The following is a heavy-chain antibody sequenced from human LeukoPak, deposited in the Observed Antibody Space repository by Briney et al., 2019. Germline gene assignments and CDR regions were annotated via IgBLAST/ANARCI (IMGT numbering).Heavy chain of an antibody. D-gene: IGHD3-10*01. V-gene: IGHV4-30-4*01. CDR3: ARATMIRGVSNFDY. Sequence: SETLSLTCTVSGGSISSGDYYWSWIRQPPGKGLEWIGYIYYSGSTYYNPSLKSRVTISVDKSKNQFSLKLSSVTAADTAVYYCARATMIRGVSNFDYWGQGTLVTVSS. J-gene: IGHJ4*02. CDR2: IYYSGST. CDR1: GGSISSGDYY.